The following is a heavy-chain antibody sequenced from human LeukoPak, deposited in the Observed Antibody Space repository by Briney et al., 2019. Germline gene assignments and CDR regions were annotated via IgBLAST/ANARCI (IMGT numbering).Heavy chain of an antibody. CDR3: ARWEAGYCSGGSCYVDY. V-gene: IGHV4-4*07. CDR2: ICTCGST. Sequence: SETLSLTCTVSGGSISSYYWSWIRQPAGKGMEWIGRICTCGSTNSYPSLTSRVTISVDTSKNQFSLRLSSVTAADTAVYYCARWEAGYCSGGSCYVDYWGQGTLVTVSS. J-gene: IGHJ4*03. CDR1: GGSISSYY. D-gene: IGHD2-15*01.